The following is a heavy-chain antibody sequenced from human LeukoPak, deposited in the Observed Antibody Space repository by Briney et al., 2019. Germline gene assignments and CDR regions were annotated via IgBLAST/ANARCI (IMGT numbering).Heavy chain of an antibody. CDR1: GFTVSSNY. D-gene: IGHD3-22*01. CDR2: IYSGGST. CDR3: ATYGSSGYFDY. J-gene: IGHJ4*02. Sequence: GGSLRLSCAASGFTVSSNYMSWVRQAPGKGLEWVSVIYSGGSTYYADSVRGRFTISRDKSKNTLYLQMNSLRAEDTAVYYCATYGSSGYFDYWGQGTLVTFSS. V-gene: IGHV3-53*01.